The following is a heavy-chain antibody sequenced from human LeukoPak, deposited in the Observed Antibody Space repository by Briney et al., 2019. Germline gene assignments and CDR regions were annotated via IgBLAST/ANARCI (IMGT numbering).Heavy chain of an antibody. D-gene: IGHD3-3*01. CDR3: ARDHVVAVLRFLEWLSVGMDV. CDR1: GFTFSSYE. Sequence: GGSLRLSCAASGFTFSSYEMNWVRQAPGKGLEWVSYIISRGITIYYADSVKGRFTISRDNAKNSLYLQMNSLRAEDTAVYYCARDHVVAVLRFLEWLSVGMDVWGKGTTVTVSS. V-gene: IGHV3-48*03. J-gene: IGHJ6*03. CDR2: IISRGITI.